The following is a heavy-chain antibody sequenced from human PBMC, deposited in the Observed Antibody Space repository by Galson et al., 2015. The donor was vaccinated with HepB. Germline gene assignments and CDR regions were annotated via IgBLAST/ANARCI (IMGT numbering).Heavy chain of an antibody. V-gene: IGHV1-2*06. J-gene: IGHJ4*02. CDR3: ARDLGTVYGSGSYYLDY. D-gene: IGHD3-10*01. CDR1: GYTFTGYY. Sequence: SVKVSCKASGYTFTGYYMHWVRQAPGQGLEWVGRINPNSGGTNHAQKFQGRVTMTSDTSISTAYMALSRLRSDDTAVFYCARDLGTVYGSGSYYLDYWGQGTLVTVSS. CDR2: INPNSGGT.